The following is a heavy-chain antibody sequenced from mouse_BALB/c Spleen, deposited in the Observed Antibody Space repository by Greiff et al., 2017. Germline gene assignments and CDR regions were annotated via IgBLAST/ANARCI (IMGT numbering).Heavy chain of an antibody. Sequence: EVQLQQSGPSLVKPSQTLSLTCSVTGDSITSGYWNWIRKFPGNKLEYMGYISYSGSTYYNPSLKSRISITRDTSKNQYYLQLNSVTTEDTATYYCARWGGNYGVAWFAYWGQGTLVTVSA. CDR2: ISYSGST. V-gene: IGHV3-8*02. J-gene: IGHJ3*01. D-gene: IGHD2-1*01. CDR1: GDSITSGY. CDR3: ARWGGNYGVAWFAY.